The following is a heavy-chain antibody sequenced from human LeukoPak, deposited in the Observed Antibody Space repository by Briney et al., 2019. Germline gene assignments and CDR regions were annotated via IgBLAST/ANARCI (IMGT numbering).Heavy chain of an antibody. Sequence: GGSLRLSCAASGFAFSNYAMSWVRQAPGKGLEWVSTISANGGSTFYADSVKGRFTISRDNSKNTLFLQMNSMRAEDTAVYYCATRGAYFFDSWGQGTLSPSPQ. CDR2: ISANGGST. J-gene: IGHJ4*02. CDR3: ATRGAYFFDS. V-gene: IGHV3-23*01. CDR1: GFAFSNYA. D-gene: IGHD3-10*01.